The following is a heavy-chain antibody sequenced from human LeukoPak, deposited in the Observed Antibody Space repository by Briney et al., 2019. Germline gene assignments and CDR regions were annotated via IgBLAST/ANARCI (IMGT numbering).Heavy chain of an antibody. J-gene: IGHJ4*02. CDR1: GFTFSNYA. D-gene: IGHD3-3*01. Sequence: PGGSLRLSCAASGFTFSNYAMNWVRQAPGKGLEWVSAISGSGGSTYYADSVKGRFTISRDNSKNTLYLQMNSLRAEDTAVYYCAGQSDFWSASGYWGQGTLVTVSS. CDR3: AGQSDFWSASGY. V-gene: IGHV3-23*01. CDR2: ISGSGGST.